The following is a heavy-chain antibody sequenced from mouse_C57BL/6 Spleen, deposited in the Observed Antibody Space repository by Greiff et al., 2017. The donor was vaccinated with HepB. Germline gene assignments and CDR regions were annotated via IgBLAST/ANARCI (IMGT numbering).Heavy chain of an antibody. CDR1: GYTFTSYW. CDR2: IDPSDSYT. D-gene: IGHD3-3*01. CDR3: VRRDQVYAMDY. J-gene: IGHJ4*01. Sequence: QVQLQQSGAELVMPGASVKLSCKASGYTFTSYWMHWVKQRPGQGLEWIGEIDPSDSYTNYNQKFKGKSTLTVDKSSSTAYMQLSSLTSEDSAVYYCVRRDQVYAMDYWGQGTSVTVSS. V-gene: IGHV1-69*01.